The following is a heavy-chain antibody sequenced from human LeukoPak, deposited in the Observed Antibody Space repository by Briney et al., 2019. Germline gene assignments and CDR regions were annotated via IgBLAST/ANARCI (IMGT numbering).Heavy chain of an antibody. V-gene: IGHV4-59*01. J-gene: IGHJ6*02. D-gene: IGHD2-2*01. CDR1: GGSISSYY. Sequence: SETLSLSCTVSGGSISSYYWSWIRQPPGKGLEWIGYIYYSGSTNYNPSLKSRVTISVDTSKNQFSLKLSSVTAADTAVYYCARDRVVVPNYYYGMDVWGQGTTVTVSS. CDR3: ARDRVVVPNYYYGMDV. CDR2: IYYSGST.